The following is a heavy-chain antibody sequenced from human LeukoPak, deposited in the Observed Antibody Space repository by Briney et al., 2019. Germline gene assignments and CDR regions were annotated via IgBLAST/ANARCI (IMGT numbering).Heavy chain of an antibody. D-gene: IGHD2-15*01. J-gene: IGHJ3*02. CDR2: SRNKANNYTP. CDR3: ARSKSSGVDAFDI. V-gene: IGHV3-72*01. CDR1: GFTFSSYG. Sequence: GGSLRLSCAASGFTFSSYGMHWVRQAPGKGLEWVGRSRNKANNYTPEYAASVKGRFTISRDDSKNSVYLQMNSLKTEDTAVYYCARSKSSGVDAFDIWGQGTMVTVSS.